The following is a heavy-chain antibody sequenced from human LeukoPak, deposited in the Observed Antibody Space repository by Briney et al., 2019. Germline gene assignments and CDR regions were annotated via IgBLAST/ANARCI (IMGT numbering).Heavy chain of an antibody. CDR1: GGTFSSYA. Sequence: SVKVSCKASGGTFSSYAISWVRQAPGQGLEWMGGIIPIFGTANYAQKFQGRVTITADESTSTAYMELSSLRSEDTAVYYCVYEGSIAARPNQEIDYWAREPWSPSPQ. CDR3: VYEGSIAARPNQEIDY. CDR2: IIPIFGTA. J-gene: IGHJ4*02. V-gene: IGHV1-69*13. D-gene: IGHD6-6*01.